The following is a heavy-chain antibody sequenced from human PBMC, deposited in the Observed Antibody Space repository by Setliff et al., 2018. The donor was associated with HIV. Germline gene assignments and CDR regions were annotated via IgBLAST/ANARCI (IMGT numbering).Heavy chain of an antibody. Sequence: QSGGSLRLSCAASEFTLSGYSMSWVRQVPGKGLEWVSAIDPSGSRIFYSDSVKGRFTISRDNSKNTLYLQMNSLTAEDTAVYYCAKVDNGHCLSNSCRDFDYWGQGTLVTVSS. CDR2: IDPSGSRI. V-gene: IGHV3-23*01. CDR1: EFTLSGYS. J-gene: IGHJ4*02. CDR3: AKVDNGHCLSNSCRDFDY. D-gene: IGHD2-2*03.